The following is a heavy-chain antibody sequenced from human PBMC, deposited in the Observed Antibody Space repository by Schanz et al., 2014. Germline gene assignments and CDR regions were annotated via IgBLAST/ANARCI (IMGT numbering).Heavy chain of an antibody. D-gene: IGHD3-9*01. J-gene: IGHJ6*02. Sequence: QVQLVQSGAEVKKPGASVRVSCKASGYSFTTYDVNWVRQATGQGLEWMGKINPSVGNTNYAQKFRGRVTMTRDTSTTTVYMELSSLRSDDTAMYYCAKVDRTRYYAMDVWGQGTTGTVSS. CDR2: INPSVGNT. CDR1: GYSFTTYD. V-gene: IGHV1-46*01. CDR3: AKVDRTRYYAMDV.